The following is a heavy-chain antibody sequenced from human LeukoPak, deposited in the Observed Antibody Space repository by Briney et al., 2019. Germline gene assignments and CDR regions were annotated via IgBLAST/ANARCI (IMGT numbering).Heavy chain of an antibody. V-gene: IGHV3-48*03. CDR3: VRIPNSANFPNWFDP. D-gene: IGHD4/OR15-4a*01. CDR2: ISSSGSTI. Sequence: TGGSLRLSCAASGFTFSSYEMNWVRQAPGKGLEWVSYISSSGSTIYYADSVKGRFTISRDNAKNSLYLQMNSLRAEDTATYYCVRIPNSANFPNWFDPWGQGTLVTVSS. J-gene: IGHJ5*02. CDR1: GFTFSSYE.